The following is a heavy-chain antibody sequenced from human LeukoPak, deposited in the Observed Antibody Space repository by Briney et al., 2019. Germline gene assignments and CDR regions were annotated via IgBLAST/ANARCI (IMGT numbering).Heavy chain of an antibody. Sequence: SETLSLTCNVSGESISSTTYYWTWVRQHPGEGLEWIGYIYYSGATYYNPSLKSRVTISVDTSKNQFFLKVNSVAAADTAVYYCAGDIDGYNKIDYWGQGTLVTVSS. CDR1: GESISSTTYY. D-gene: IGHD5-24*01. CDR3: AGDIDGYNKIDY. CDR2: IYYSGAT. J-gene: IGHJ4*02. V-gene: IGHV4-31*03.